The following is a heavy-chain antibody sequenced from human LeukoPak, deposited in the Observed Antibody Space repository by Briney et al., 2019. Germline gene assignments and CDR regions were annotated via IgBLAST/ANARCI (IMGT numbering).Heavy chain of an antibody. CDR1: GYSFTNYW. V-gene: IGHV5-51*01. J-gene: IGHJ4*02. Sequence: GESLMISCKGSGYSFTNYWIGWVRQMPGKGLEWMGIIYPGDSDTRYSPSFQGQVLISADKSMNTAYLQWSSLKASDTAMYYCARSAILKEGGPFDYWGQGTLVTVSS. CDR2: IYPGDSDT. D-gene: IGHD2-15*01. CDR3: ARSAILKEGGPFDY.